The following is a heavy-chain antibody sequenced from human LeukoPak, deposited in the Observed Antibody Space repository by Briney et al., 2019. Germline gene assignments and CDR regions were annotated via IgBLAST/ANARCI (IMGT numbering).Heavy chain of an antibody. CDR3: ARRGDGYNLYYFDY. V-gene: IGHV3-23*01. D-gene: IGHD5-24*01. J-gene: IGHJ4*02. CDR1: GFTFSSYA. CDR2: ISSGGNT. Sequence: GGSLRLSCAASGFTFSSYAMSWVRQAPGKGLEWVSAISSGGNTYYADSVKGRFTISRDNSKNTLYLQMNSLRAEDTAVYYCARRGDGYNLYYFDYWGQGTLVTVSS.